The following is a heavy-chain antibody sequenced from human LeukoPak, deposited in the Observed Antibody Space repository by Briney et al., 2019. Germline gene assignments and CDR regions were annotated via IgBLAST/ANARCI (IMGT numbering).Heavy chain of an antibody. D-gene: IGHD3-10*01. J-gene: IGHJ3*02. V-gene: IGHV3-23*01. CDR3: AKSFFPGGSSFTFDI. Sequence: GRSLRLSCAASGFTFGSYAMTWVRQAPGKGLEWVPSISDSGVNTYYADSVKGRSTISRDNSKNTLYLQMNSLRAEDTAVYYCAKSFFPGGSSFTFDIWGQGTLVTVSS. CDR1: GFTFGSYA. CDR2: ISDSGVNT.